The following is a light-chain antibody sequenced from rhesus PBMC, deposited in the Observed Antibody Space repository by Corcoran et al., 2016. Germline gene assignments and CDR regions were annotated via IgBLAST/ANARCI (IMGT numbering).Light chain of an antibody. CDR1: QGISNW. CDR3: QQHDNSPFT. CDR2: RAS. Sequence: DIQMTQSPSSLSASVGDRVTITCRASQGISNWLAWYQQKPGKAPKLLIYRASNLETGVPSRLSGSGSGTDVTLTISSLQPEDIATYYCQQHDNSPFTFGPGTKLDIK. V-gene: IGKV1-69*01. J-gene: IGKJ3*01.